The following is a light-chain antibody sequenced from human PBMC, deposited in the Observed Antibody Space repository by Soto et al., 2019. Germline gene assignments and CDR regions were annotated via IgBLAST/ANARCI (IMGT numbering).Light chain of an antibody. CDR1: ESVSSV. Sequence: EIVMTQSPATLSLSPGERATLSCRASESVSSVLAWYQQKPGQAPSLLIYGASNRATGIPDRFSGSGSGTDFTLTIRRLEPEDFAVYYCQQYGSSGTFGQGTKVDIK. CDR3: QQYGSSGT. V-gene: IGKV3-20*01. J-gene: IGKJ1*01. CDR2: GAS.